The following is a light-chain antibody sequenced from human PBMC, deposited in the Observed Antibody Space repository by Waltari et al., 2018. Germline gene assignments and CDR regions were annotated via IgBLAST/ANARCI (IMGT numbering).Light chain of an antibody. CDR1: NIGSKS. V-gene: IGLV3-21*03. CDR2: DAS. Sequence: SYVLTQPPSVSVAPGKTARITCGGNNIGSKSVHWYQQKPGQAPVLVVYDASDRPSGIPERFSGANSGNTATLTISRVEAGDEADYYCQVWDSSSDHHVVFGGGTKLTVL. CDR3: QVWDSSSDHHVV. J-gene: IGLJ2*01.